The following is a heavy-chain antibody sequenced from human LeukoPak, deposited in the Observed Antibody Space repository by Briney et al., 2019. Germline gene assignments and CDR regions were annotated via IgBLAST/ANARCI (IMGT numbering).Heavy chain of an antibody. D-gene: IGHD3-22*01. CDR2: IIPIFGTA. J-gene: IGHJ4*02. V-gene: IGHV1-69*06. Sequence: ASVKVSCKASGGTFSSYAISWVRQAPGQGLEWMGGIIPIFGTANYAQKFQGRVTITADKSTSTAYMELRSLRSDDTAVYYCAREVPYDSSRYYQPFDYWGQGTLVTVSS. CDR1: GGTFSSYA. CDR3: AREVPYDSSRYYQPFDY.